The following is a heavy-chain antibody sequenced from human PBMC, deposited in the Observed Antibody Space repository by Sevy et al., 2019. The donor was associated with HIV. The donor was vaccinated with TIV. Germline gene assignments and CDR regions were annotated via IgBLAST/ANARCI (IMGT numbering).Heavy chain of an antibody. V-gene: IGHV4-4*02. J-gene: IGHJ3*02. Sequence: SETLSLTCAVSGASITFSTWWGWVRQPPGKGLEWIGEIHHTGSTNSNPSLKTRVTLSVDKSKNQFSLNLNSVTAADTAVYYCVRAKFGSVLGDALDIWGQGTMVTVSS. CDR3: VRAKFGSVLGDALDI. D-gene: IGHD6-25*01. CDR1: GASITFSTW. CDR2: IHHTGST.